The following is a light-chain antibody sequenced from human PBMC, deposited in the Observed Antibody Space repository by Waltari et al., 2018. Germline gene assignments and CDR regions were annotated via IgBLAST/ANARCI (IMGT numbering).Light chain of an antibody. CDR2: GAS. CDR3: QQYGGSPYT. J-gene: IGKJ2*01. V-gene: IGKV3-20*01. Sequence: EIELTQSPGTLSLSPGERAPPSCRASQSVAGSYLAWYQHKPGQVPRLLIYGASIRATGIPDRFSGSGSGTGFTLTISRLEPEDFAVYYCQQYGGSPYTFGQGTKLEIK. CDR1: QSVAGSY.